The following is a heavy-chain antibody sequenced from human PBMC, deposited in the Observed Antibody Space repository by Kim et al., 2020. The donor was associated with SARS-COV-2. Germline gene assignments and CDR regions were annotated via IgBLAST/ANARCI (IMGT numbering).Heavy chain of an antibody. J-gene: IGHJ2*01. CDR3: PRDGLDYGDQGRYFDL. V-gene: IGHV1-18*01. D-gene: IGHD4-17*01. CDR2: ISTYNGNT. Sequence: ASVKVSCKASGYTFTNYGISWVRQAPGQGLEWMGWISTYNGNTNYAQKFQDRVTMTTDTSTSTAYMELRSLRSDDTAVYYCPRDGLDYGDQGRYFDLWGRGTLVTVS. CDR1: GYTFTNYG.